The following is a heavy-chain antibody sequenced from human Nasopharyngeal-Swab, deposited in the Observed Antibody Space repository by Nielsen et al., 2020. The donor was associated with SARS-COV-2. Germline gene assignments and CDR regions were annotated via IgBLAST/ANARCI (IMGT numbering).Heavy chain of an antibody. V-gene: IGHV3-11*04. Sequence: GESLKISCAASGFTFSDYYMSWIRQAPGKGLEWVSYISGRGTNIYYAESARGRFTISRDNAKNSLYLQLNSLRAEDTAVYYCARVGLFDYWGQGTLVTVSS. CDR1: GFTFSDYY. CDR2: ISGRGTNI. CDR3: ARVGLFDY. J-gene: IGHJ4*02.